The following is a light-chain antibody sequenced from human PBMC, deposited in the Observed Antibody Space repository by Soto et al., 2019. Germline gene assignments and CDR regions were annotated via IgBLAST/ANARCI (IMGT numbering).Light chain of an antibody. CDR2: GAS. J-gene: IGKJ1*01. Sequence: DIQLTQSPSSLSASVGDRVTITCRASQSVSTFLNWYQQIPGKAPNLLIYGASNLQGGVPSRFSGSGSGTDFTLTISSLQPEDSATYYCQQGYRTPRTFGQGTKVDI. CDR3: QQGYRTPRT. V-gene: IGKV1-39*01. CDR1: QSVSTF.